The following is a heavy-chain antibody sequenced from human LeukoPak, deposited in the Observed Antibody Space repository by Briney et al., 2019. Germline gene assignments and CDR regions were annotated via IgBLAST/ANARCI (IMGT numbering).Heavy chain of an antibody. Sequence: PGGSLRLSCAASGFTLSNAWMSWVRQAPGKGLEWVSAISGSGGSTYYADSVKGRFTISRDNSKNTLYLQMNSLRAEDTAVYYCAKWELNSGYESFDYWGQGTLVTVSS. CDR2: ISGSGGST. CDR1: GFTLSNAW. V-gene: IGHV3-23*01. J-gene: IGHJ4*02. CDR3: AKWELNSGYESFDY. D-gene: IGHD5-12*01.